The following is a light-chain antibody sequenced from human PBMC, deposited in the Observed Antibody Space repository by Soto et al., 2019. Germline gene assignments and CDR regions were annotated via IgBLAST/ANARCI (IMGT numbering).Light chain of an antibody. CDR3: SSYTSSSTQV. J-gene: IGLJ1*01. CDR2: DVS. V-gene: IGLV2-14*01. CDR1: SSDVGGYNY. Sequence: QSVLTQPASLSGSPGQSITISCTGTSSDVGGYNYVSWYQQHPGKAPKLMIYDVSNRPSGVSNRFSGFKSGNTASLTISGLQAEDEADYYCSSYTSSSTQVFGTGTKVTVL.